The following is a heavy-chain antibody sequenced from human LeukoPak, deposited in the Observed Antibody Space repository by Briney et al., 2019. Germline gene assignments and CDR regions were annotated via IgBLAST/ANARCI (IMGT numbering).Heavy chain of an antibody. CDR1: GFTFSSYG. CDR2: ISYDGSNK. J-gene: IGHJ4*02. V-gene: IGHV3-30*03. CDR3: ALLMGPNYCDSSPLMTLDY. D-gene: IGHD3-22*01. Sequence: GGSLRLSCAASGFTFSSYGMHWVRQAPGKGLEWVAVISYDGSNKYYADSVKGRFTISRDNSKNTLYLQMNSLRAEDTAVYYCALLMGPNYCDSSPLMTLDYWGQGTLVTVSS.